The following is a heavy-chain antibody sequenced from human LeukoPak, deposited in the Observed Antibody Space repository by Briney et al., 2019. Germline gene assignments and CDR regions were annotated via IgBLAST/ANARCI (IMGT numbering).Heavy chain of an antibody. CDR2: INPSGGNT. V-gene: IGHV1-46*01. CDR1: GYTFTSYY. J-gene: IGHJ6*03. CDR3: ARAPLGTARGVASYYYYYYMDV. Sequence: GASVKVSCKASGYTFTSYYMHWVRQAPGQGLEWMGIINPSGGNTSYAQKFQGRVTMTRDMSTSTVYMELSSLRSEDTAVYYCARAPLGTARGVASYYYYYYMDVWGKGTTVTVSS. D-gene: IGHD3-10*01.